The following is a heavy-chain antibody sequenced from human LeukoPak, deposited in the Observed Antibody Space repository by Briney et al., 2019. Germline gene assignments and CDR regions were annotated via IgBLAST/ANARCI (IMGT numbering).Heavy chain of an antibody. V-gene: IGHV4-39*01. J-gene: IGHJ4*02. D-gene: IGHD6-13*01. CDR3: ARRGIAAAAMGFDY. Sequence: SETLSLTCTVSGGSISSSSYYWGWIRQPPGKGLEWIGSIYYSGSTYCNPSLKSRVTISVDTSKNQFSLKLSSVTAADTAVYYCARRGIAAAAMGFDYWGQGTLVTVSP. CDR1: GGSISSSSYY. CDR2: IYYSGST.